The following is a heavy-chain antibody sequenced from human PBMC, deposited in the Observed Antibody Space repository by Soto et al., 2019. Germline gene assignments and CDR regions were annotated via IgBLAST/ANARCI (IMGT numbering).Heavy chain of an antibody. J-gene: IGHJ4*02. CDR2: IYYSGST. D-gene: IGHD1-26*01. V-gene: IGHV4-59*01. CDR3: ARDGGGGSYSVAFDY. Sequence: ETQSHTYTVACGSRISCYGGGIRPPPGKGLEWIGYIYYSGSTNYNPSLKSRVTISVDTSKNQFSLKLSSVTAADTAVYYCARDGGGGSYSVAFDYWAQPTLVTVSS. CDR1: CGSRISCY.